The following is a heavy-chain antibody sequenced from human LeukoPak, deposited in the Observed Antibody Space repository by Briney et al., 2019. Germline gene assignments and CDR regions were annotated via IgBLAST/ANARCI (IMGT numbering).Heavy chain of an antibody. CDR3: ARGIDY. CDR1: GFTFSSYW. J-gene: IGHJ4*02. Sequence: PGGSLRLSCAASGFTFSSYWMSWVRQAPGKGLEWVSYISSSSSTIYYADSVKGRFTISRDNAKNSLYLQLNSLRAEDTAVYYCARGIDYWGQGTLLTVSS. V-gene: IGHV3-48*01. CDR2: ISSSSSTI.